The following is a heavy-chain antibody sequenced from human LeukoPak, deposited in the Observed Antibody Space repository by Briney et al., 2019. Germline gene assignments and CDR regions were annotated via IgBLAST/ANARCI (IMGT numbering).Heavy chain of an antibody. CDR1: GGSISSYY. Sequence: SETLSLTCSVSGGSISSYYWNWIRQPAGTGLEWIGRIYRSGSTNYSPSLKSRISMSIDTSKSQFSLKLSSVTAADTAVYYCARSNDNGDYYFDFWGQGTLVTVSS. J-gene: IGHJ4*02. V-gene: IGHV4-4*07. CDR3: ARSNDNGDYYFDF. CDR2: IYRSGST. D-gene: IGHD4-17*01.